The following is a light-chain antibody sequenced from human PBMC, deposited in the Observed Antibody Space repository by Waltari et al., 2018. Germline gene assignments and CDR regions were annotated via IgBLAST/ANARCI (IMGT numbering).Light chain of an antibody. CDR1: QGISNR. CDR2: AAS. J-gene: IGKJ3*01. V-gene: IGKV1-12*01. CDR3: QQAKSFPRT. Sequence: CRARQGISNRLTWYQQKPGNPPMLLIYAASSSQSGASSRFSGSGSGTDFTLTISSLQSEDSATYDSQQAKSFPRTFGPGTKVDIK.